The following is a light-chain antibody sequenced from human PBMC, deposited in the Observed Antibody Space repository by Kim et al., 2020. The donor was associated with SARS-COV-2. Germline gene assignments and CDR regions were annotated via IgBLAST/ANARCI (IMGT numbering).Light chain of an antibody. J-gene: IGKJ4*01. CDR2: DAS. Sequence: SASVGDRVNITCQASQDINKYLNWYQQKPGKAPKLLIYDASNLEPGVPSRFSGSGSGTDFIFTITSLQPEDIATYYCQQYLNFLTFGGGTKVDIK. CDR3: QQYLNFLT. CDR1: QDINKY. V-gene: IGKV1-33*01.